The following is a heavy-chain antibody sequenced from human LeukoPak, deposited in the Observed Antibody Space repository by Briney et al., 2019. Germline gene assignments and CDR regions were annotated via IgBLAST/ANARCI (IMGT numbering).Heavy chain of an antibody. D-gene: IGHD3-10*01. J-gene: IGHJ4*02. Sequence: SETLSLTCTVSGGSISSGSYYWSWIRQPAGKGLEWIGRIYTSGSTNYNPSLKSRVTISVDTSKNHLSLSLNSVTTADTAVYYCAASLWFGIYPDYWGQGSLVTVSS. CDR2: IYTSGST. V-gene: IGHV4-61*02. CDR1: GGSISSGSYY. CDR3: AASLWFGIYPDY.